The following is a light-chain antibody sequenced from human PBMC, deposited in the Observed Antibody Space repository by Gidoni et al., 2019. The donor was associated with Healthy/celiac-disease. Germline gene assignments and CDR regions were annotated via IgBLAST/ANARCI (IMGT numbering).Light chain of an antibody. Sequence: DIVMTQSPDSLAVSLGERATINCKSSQSVLYSSNNKNYLAWYQQKPGQSPKLLIYWASTRESGVPDRFSGSGSGTDFTLTISSLQAEDVAVYYCQQYYSTPQTFXQXTKLEIK. CDR2: WAS. V-gene: IGKV4-1*01. CDR1: QSVLYSSNNKNY. J-gene: IGKJ2*01. CDR3: QQYYSTPQT.